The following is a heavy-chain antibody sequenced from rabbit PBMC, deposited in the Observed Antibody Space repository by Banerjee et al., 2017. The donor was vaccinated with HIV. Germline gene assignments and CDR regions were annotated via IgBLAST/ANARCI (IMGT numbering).Heavy chain of an antibody. J-gene: IGHJ4*01. CDR3: ARDTGAWGDFNL. V-gene: IGHV1S47*01. CDR1: GVDFSSYG. CDR2: INIGSGST. D-gene: IGHD4-1*01. Sequence: QEQLVESGGGLVQPGESLTLSCKASGVDFSSYGVSWVRQAPGKGLEWIGYINIGSGSTWYASCVNGRFTISRSTSLNTVDLKMTSLTAADTATYFCARDTGAWGDFNLWGPGTLVTVS.